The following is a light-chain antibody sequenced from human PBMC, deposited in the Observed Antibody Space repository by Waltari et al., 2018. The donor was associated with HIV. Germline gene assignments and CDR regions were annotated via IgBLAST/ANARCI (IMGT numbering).Light chain of an antibody. CDR3: SSYTRSHTLV. CDR2: EVK. Sequence: QSALTQPASVSGSPGQSITISCSGTSTDIDIYNFVSWYRQFPGKAPQLLISEVKSRPVGIPLRFSGSKSGSAASLTISGLQTDDEADYYCSSYTRSHTLVFGGGTKLTVL. J-gene: IGLJ2*01. CDR1: STDIDIYNF. V-gene: IGLV2-14*01.